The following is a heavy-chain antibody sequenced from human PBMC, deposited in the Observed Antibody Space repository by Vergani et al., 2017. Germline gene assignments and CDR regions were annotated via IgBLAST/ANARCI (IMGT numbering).Heavy chain of an antibody. Sequence: QGQLVESGGGIVQPGRSLTLSCVASRSTFKTYGMHWVRQAPGKGLEWVGLIYYDGSNAYYADSVKGRFTISRDNSKNTLYLQMSSLRAEDTAVYYCARGPRGGRYYEDYFDYWGQGTLVTVSS. J-gene: IGHJ4*02. CDR1: RSTFKTYG. CDR2: IYYDGSNA. V-gene: IGHV3-33*01. CDR3: ARGPRGGRYYEDYFDY. D-gene: IGHD1-26*01.